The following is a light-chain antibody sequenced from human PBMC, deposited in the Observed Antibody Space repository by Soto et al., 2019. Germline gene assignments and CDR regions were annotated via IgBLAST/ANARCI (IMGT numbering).Light chain of an antibody. CDR3: QQYASSRGT. Sequence: EIVLTQSPGTLSLSPGERATLSCRASQSVSSSYLAWYQQKPGQAPRLLIYGASSRATGIPDRFSGSVSVTDFTLTISRLEPEDFAVYYCQQYASSRGTFGPGTKVDIK. CDR2: GAS. V-gene: IGKV3-20*01. CDR1: QSVSSSY. J-gene: IGKJ3*01.